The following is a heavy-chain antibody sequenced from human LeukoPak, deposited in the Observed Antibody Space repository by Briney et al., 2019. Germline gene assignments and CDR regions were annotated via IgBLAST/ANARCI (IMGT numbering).Heavy chain of an antibody. J-gene: IGHJ4*02. CDR2: IHYTGNT. CDR3: AGSPNPYYFGF. Sequence: SETLSLTCTVSGGSTSSYYWSVIRQSPEKGLEWIGYIHYTGNTNYNPSLKSRVTILLDASKNQFSLNLYSVTAADTAVYYCAGSPNPYYFGFWGQGSLVTVSS. V-gene: IGHV4-59*01. CDR1: GGSTSSYY. D-gene: IGHD6-19*01.